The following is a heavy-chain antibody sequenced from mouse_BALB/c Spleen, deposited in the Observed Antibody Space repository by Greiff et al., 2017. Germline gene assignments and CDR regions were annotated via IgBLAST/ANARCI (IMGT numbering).Heavy chain of an antibody. CDR2: IWAGGST. Sequence: VMLVESGPGLVAPSQSLSITCTVSGFSLTSYGVHWVRQPPGKGLEWLGVIWAGGSTNYNSALMSRLSISKDNSKSQVFLKMNSLQTDDTAMYYCARHDRSHWYFDVWGAGTTVTVSS. CDR3: ARHDRSHWYFDV. J-gene: IGHJ1*01. D-gene: IGHD2-14*01. CDR1: GFSLTSYG. V-gene: IGHV2-9*02.